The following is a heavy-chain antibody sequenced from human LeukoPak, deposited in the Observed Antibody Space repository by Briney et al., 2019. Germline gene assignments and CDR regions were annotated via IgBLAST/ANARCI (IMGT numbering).Heavy chain of an antibody. CDR1: GFTFSSYW. D-gene: IGHD3-9*01. J-gene: IGHJ6*03. CDR3: ARDGDYDILTGYYNILMDYYMDV. V-gene: IGHV3-7*01. Sequence: PGGSLRLSCAASGFTFSSYWMSWVRQAPGKGLEWVANIKQDGSEKYYVDTVKGRFTISRDNAKNSLYLQMNSLRAEDTAVYYCARDGDYDILTGYYNILMDYYMDVWGKGTTVTVSS. CDR2: IKQDGSEK.